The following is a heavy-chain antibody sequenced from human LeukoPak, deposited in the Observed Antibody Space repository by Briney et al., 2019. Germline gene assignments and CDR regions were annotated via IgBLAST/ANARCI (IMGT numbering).Heavy chain of an antibody. Sequence: ASVKVSCKASGFTFTAYYLHWVRQAPGQGLEWMGLIKPNTGDTKYAQNFQRRVSMTRDTSITTAYMELSGLRSDDTAVYYCVRDRPHNWFDPWGQGTLVTVSS. CDR1: GFTFTAYY. V-gene: IGHV1-2*02. CDR2: IKPNTGDT. CDR3: VRDRPHNWFDP. J-gene: IGHJ5*02.